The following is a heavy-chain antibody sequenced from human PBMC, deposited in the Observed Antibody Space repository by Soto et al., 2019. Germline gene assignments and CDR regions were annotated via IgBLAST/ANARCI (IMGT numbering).Heavy chain of an antibody. D-gene: IGHD3-10*01. CDR1: GGSISGYY. CDR3: ARHLNAMVRGEIDY. CDR2: MYKTGST. Sequence: SETLSLTCTVSGGSISGYYWSWIRQPPGKGLEWIGYMYKTGSTVYNPSFKSRVTISVDTSKNQFSLKLSSVTAADTAVYYCARHLNAMVRGEIDYWGQGTLVTVSS. V-gene: IGHV4-59*08. J-gene: IGHJ4*02.